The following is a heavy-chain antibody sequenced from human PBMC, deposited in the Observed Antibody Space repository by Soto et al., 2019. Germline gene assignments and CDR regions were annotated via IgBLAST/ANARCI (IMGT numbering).Heavy chain of an antibody. CDR1: GYTFTSYG. J-gene: IGHJ4*02. V-gene: IGHV1-18*01. D-gene: IGHD1-26*01. CDR3: ARDTSGSYPDPGPFDY. CDR2: ISAYNGNT. Sequence: ASVKVSCKASGYTFTSYGISWVRQAPGQGLEWMGWISAYNGNTNYAQKLQGRVTMTTDTSTSTAYMELRSLRSDDTAVYYCARDTSGSYPDPGPFDYWGQGTLVTVSS.